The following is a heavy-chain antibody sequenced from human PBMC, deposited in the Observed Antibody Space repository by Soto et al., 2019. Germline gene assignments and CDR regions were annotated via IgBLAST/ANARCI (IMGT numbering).Heavy chain of an antibody. D-gene: IGHD5-12*01. CDR1: GFTFSDHY. CDR2: SRDKVHSHTT. Sequence: EVQLAESGGGLVQPGGSLRLSCAASGFTFSDHYMDWVRQAPGKGLDWVGRSRDKVHSHTTEYAASVKGRFTISRGDSENSLYLQTNSLKTEDTAVYYCARGVVSTGYFDYWGQGTLVTVSS. J-gene: IGHJ4*02. V-gene: IGHV3-72*01. CDR3: ARGVVSTGYFDY.